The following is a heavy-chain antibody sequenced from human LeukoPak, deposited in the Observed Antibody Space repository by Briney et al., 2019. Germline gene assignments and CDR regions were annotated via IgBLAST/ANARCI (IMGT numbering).Heavy chain of an antibody. Sequence: ASVKVSCKASGGTFSSYAISWVRQAPGQGLEWMGGIIPIFGTANYAQKFQGRVTITMDESTSTAYMELRSLRSDDTAVYYCARESYSSYYFDYWGQGTLVTVSS. CDR1: GGTFSSYA. V-gene: IGHV1-69*05. D-gene: IGHD2-21*01. J-gene: IGHJ4*02. CDR2: IIPIFGTA. CDR3: ARESYSSYYFDY.